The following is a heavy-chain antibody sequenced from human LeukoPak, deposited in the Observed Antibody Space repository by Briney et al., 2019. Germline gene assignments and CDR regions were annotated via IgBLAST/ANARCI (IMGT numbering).Heavy chain of an antibody. CDR2: IYYSGST. Sequence: PSETLSLTCTVSGGSISSYYWSWIRQPPGKGLEWIGYIYYSGSTSYNPSLKSRVTISVDTSKNQFSLKLSSVTAADTAVYYCARDQVAGPYYFDYWGQGTLVTVSS. CDR3: ARDQVAGPYYFDY. J-gene: IGHJ4*02. D-gene: IGHD6-19*01. CDR1: GGSISSYY. V-gene: IGHV4-59*01.